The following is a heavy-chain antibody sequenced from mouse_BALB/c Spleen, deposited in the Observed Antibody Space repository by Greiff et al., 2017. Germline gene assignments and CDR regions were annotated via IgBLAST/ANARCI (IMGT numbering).Heavy chain of an antibody. CDR2: ISSGSSTI. J-gene: IGHJ3*01. Sequence: EVKLVESGGGLVQPGGSRKLSCAASGFTFSSFGMHWVRQAPEKGLEWVAYISSGSSTIYYADTVKGRFTISRDNPKNTLFLQMTSLRSEDTAMYYCARDYDYDWFAYWGQGTLVTVSA. CDR1: GFTFSSFG. V-gene: IGHV5-17*02. D-gene: IGHD2-4*01. CDR3: ARDYDYDWFAY.